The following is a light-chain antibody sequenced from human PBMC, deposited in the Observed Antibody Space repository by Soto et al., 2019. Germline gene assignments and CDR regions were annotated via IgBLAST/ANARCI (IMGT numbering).Light chain of an antibody. CDR1: QSFSRW. Sequence: DIQMTQSPSTLSASVGDRVTITCRASQSFSRWLAWYQQKPGKAPKLLIYKASSLRSGVPSRFSGSGSGTELTLTMSNMQPEDFATHYGQQHSSYPYTLGQGNKLEMK. V-gene: IGKV1-5*03. CDR3: QQHSSYPYT. J-gene: IGKJ2*01. CDR2: KAS.